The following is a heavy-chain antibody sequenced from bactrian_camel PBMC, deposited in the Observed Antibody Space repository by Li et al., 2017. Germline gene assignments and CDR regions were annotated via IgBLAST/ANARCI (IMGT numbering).Heavy chain of an antibody. CDR3: AALNCPNPARYGAWWSEKHRYSY. CDR1: DYTGTYC. V-gene: IGHV3S55*01. Sequence: VQLVESGGGSVQAGGSLRLSCVTSDYTGTYCLGWFRQAPGKEREPVASIDAYGTTHYTDSVNDRFTISRDNAKNALYLQMNSLKPGDTAIYYCAALNCPNPARYGAWWSEKHRYSYWGQGT. J-gene: IGHJ4*01. CDR2: IDAYGTT. D-gene: IGHD6*01.